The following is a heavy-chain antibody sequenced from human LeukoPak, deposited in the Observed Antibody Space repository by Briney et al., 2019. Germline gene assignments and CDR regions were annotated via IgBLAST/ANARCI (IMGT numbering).Heavy chain of an antibody. CDR3: ARRRDGYLNWFDP. D-gene: IGHD5-24*01. CDR2: IYYSGST. J-gene: IGHJ5*02. CDR1: GGSISSDY. V-gene: IGHV4-59*08. Sequence: PSETLSLTCTVSGGSISSDYWSWIRQPPGKGLEWIGYIYYSGSTNYNPSLKSRVTISIDTSKNQFSLKLSSVTAADTAVYYCARRRDGYLNWFDPWGQGTLVTVSS.